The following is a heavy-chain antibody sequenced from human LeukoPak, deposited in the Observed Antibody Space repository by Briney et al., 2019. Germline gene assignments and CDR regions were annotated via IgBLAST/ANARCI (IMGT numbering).Heavy chain of an antibody. CDR1: GFTFSSYA. D-gene: IGHD3-22*01. Sequence: PGGSLRLSCAASGFTFSSYAMSWVRQAPGKGLEWVSAISGSGGSTYYADSVKVRFTISRDNSKNTLYLQMNSLRAEDTAVYYCAKAHDSSGYYPGVDDYWGQGTLVTVSS. J-gene: IGHJ4*02. V-gene: IGHV3-23*01. CDR2: ISGSGGST. CDR3: AKAHDSSGYYPGVDDY.